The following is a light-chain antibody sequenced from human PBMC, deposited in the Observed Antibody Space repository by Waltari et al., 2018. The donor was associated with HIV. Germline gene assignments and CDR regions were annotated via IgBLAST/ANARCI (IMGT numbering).Light chain of an antibody. CDR3: QQYDNLPYT. J-gene: IGKJ2*01. CDR1: QDISNY. CDR2: DAS. Sequence: DIQMTQSPSSLSASVGDRVTITCQASQDISNYLKWYQQKPGKAPKVLIYDASNLKTGVPSRFSGSGSGTDFTFTISSLQPEDIATYYCQQYDNLPYTFGQGTKLEIK. V-gene: IGKV1-33*01.